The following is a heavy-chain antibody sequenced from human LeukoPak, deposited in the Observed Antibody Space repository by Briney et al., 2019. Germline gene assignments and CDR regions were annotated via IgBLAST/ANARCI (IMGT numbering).Heavy chain of an antibody. CDR1: GNPLSSAYD. V-gene: IGHV4-38-2*01. Sequence: SQTLSLTCGVSGNPLSSAYDWGWIGQTPGKGVEWIGSIYHSGSTYYNPSLKSRVTISVDTSKKQFSLNLRSVTAADTAVYYCAGQYDSSAYYSYWGQGTLVTVSS. CDR3: AGQYDSSAYYSY. CDR2: IYHSGST. J-gene: IGHJ4*02. D-gene: IGHD3-22*01.